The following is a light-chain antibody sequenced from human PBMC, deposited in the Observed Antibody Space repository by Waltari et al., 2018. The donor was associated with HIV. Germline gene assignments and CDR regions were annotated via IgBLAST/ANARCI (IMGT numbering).Light chain of an antibody. CDR2: AAS. V-gene: IGKV1-39*01. Sequence: DIQMTQSPSSLSASVGDRVTITCRARQSISSYLNWYQQKPGKAPKLLIYAASSLQSGVPSRFSGSGSGTDFTLIISSLQPEDFATYYCQQSYSTPPEVTFGQGTKVEIK. CDR1: QSISSY. CDR3: QQSYSTPPEVT. J-gene: IGKJ1*01.